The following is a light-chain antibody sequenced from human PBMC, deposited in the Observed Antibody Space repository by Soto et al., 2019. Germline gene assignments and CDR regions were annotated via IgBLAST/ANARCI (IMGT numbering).Light chain of an antibody. J-gene: IGKJ1*01. V-gene: IGKV1-6*01. Sequence: AIQMTQSPSSLSASVGDRVTITCRASQGLRNDLGWYQQKPGKAPKLLIYAASSLQSGVPSRFIGSGSGTDFTLTISRLQPEDFATYYCLQDYDSPWPFGQGTKVEIK. CDR3: LQDYDSPWP. CDR2: AAS. CDR1: QGLRND.